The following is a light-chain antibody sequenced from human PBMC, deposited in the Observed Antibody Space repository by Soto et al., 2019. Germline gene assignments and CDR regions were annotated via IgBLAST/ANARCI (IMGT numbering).Light chain of an antibody. J-gene: IGLJ1*01. CDR1: SSDVGYYNY. V-gene: IGLV2-14*01. CDR3: TSYTATSTYV. Sequence: QSALTQPASVSGSPGQSITISCTGTSSDVGYYNYVSWYQQHPGKAPKLMIYEVSNRPSGVSNRFSGSKSGNTASLTISGLQAEDEAAYYCTSYTATSTYVFGTGTKVTVL. CDR2: EVS.